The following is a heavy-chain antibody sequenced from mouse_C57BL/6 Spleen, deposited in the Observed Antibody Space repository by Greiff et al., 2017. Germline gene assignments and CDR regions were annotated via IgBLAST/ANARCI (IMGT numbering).Heavy chain of an antibody. J-gene: IGHJ1*03. CDR1: GYTFTGYW. CDR3: ARYPYYYGSSDWYFDV. CDR2: ILPGSGST. Sequence: VQLQESGAELMKPGASVKLSCKATGYTFTGYWIEWVKQRPGHGLEWIGEILPGSGSTNYNEKFKGKATFTADTSSNTAYMQLSSLTTEDSAIYYCARYPYYYGSSDWYFDVWGTGTTVTVSS. D-gene: IGHD1-1*01. V-gene: IGHV1-9*01.